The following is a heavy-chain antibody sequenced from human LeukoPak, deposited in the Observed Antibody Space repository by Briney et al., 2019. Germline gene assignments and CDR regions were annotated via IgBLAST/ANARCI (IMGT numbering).Heavy chain of an antibody. V-gene: IGHV4-59*01. Sequence: SETLSLTCTVSGGSISRYYWSWIRQPPGKGLEWIAYIYHSGSTKYNPSLKSRVTISVDTSKNQFSLRLSSVTAADTAVYYCASLETPRQGGYSGYPEDHYFDYWGQGTLVTVSS. CDR2: IYHSGST. CDR1: GGSISRYY. CDR3: ASLETPRQGGYSGYPEDHYFDY. D-gene: IGHD5-12*01. J-gene: IGHJ4*02.